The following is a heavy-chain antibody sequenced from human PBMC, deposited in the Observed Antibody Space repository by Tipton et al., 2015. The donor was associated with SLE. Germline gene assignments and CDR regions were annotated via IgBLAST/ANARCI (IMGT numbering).Heavy chain of an antibody. CDR2: INHSGRT. J-gene: IGHJ4*02. Sequence: TLSLTCAVYGGSVSGHYWSWIRQPPGKGLEWIGEINHSGRTNYNPSLKSRVTISVDTSKNQFSLKLSSVNAADTAVYYCARHGGYHFDYWGQGTLVTVSS. CDR1: GGSVSGHY. D-gene: IGHD4-17*01. V-gene: IGHV4-34*01. CDR3: ARHGGYHFDY.